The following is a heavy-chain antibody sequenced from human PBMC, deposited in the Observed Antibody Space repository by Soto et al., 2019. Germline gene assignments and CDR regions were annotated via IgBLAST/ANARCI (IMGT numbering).Heavy chain of an antibody. D-gene: IGHD3-10*01. J-gene: IGHJ5*02. Sequence: QVQLVQSGAEVKKPGASVKVSCKASGYTFTSYYLHWVRQAHGQGLEWLGIINPIGGSTTYAQKFQDRVTMTRDTSTTTVYMELSSLRSEDTAVYYCARSEQFYGSGSYYANWFDPWGQGTLVTVSS. CDR3: ARSEQFYGSGSYYANWFDP. CDR2: INPIGGST. CDR1: GYTFTSYY. V-gene: IGHV1-46*01.